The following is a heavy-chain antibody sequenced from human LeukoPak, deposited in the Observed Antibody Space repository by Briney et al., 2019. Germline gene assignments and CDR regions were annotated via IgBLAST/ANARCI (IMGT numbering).Heavy chain of an antibody. CDR1: GYTFTSYA. V-gene: IGHV7-4-1*02. CDR3: ARGLDGSDYYYYYMDV. CDR2: INTNTGNP. Sequence: GASVKVSCKASGYTFTSYAMNWVRQAPGQGLEWMGWINTNTGNPTYAQGFTGRFVFSLDTSVSTACLQISSLKAEDTAVYYCARGLDGSDYYYYYMDVWGKGTTVTVSS. J-gene: IGHJ6*03. D-gene: IGHD3-10*01.